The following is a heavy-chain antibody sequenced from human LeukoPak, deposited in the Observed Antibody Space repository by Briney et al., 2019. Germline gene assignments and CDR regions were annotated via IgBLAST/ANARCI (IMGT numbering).Heavy chain of an antibody. CDR3: ARGEGSAWYGGAFDI. CDR2: IYHSGST. Sequence: SETLSLTCAVSGGSISSSNWWSWVRQPPGKGLEWIGEIYHSGSTNYNPSLKSRVTISVDKSKNQFSLKLSSVTPEDTAVYYCARGEGSAWYGGAFDIWGQGTVVTVSS. CDR1: GGSISSSNW. V-gene: IGHV4-4*02. J-gene: IGHJ3*02. D-gene: IGHD6-13*01.